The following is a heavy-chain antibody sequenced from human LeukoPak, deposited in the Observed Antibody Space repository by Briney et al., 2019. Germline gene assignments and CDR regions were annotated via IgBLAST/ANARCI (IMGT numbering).Heavy chain of an antibody. CDR2: ISAYNGNT. D-gene: IGHD3-3*01. Sequence: ASVNVSCKASGYTFTGYYMHWVRQAPGQGREWMGWISAYNGNTNYAQKLHGRVHMTTDTSTGTAYMELRSLRSADTAVYYCARSVTIFGVATLGYWGQGTPVTVSS. CDR3: ARSVTIFGVATLGY. CDR1: GYTFTGYY. V-gene: IGHV1-18*04. J-gene: IGHJ4*02.